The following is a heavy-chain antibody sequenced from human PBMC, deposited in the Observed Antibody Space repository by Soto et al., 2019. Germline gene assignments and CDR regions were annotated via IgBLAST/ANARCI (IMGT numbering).Heavy chain of an antibody. CDR1: GGSISSSY. CDR3: ARDKYCSGGSCRKNWFDP. Sequence: KPSETLSLTCTVSGGSISSSYWSWIRQPPGKGLEWLAYIYDDGSANYNPSLKSRATISLDTSKNQFSLKLTSVTAADTAVYYCARDKYCSGGSCRKNWFDPWGQGTLVTVSS. CDR2: IYDDGSA. D-gene: IGHD2-15*01. V-gene: IGHV4-59*01. J-gene: IGHJ5*02.